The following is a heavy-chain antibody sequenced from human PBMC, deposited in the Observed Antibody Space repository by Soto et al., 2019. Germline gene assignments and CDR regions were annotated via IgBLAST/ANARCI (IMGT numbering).Heavy chain of an antibody. V-gene: IGHV4-30-4*01. CDR1: GDSISTVDYF. D-gene: IGHD2-15*01. Sequence: SETLSLTCSVSGDSISTVDYFWAWIRQPPGQALEYIGYIYKSTTTYYNPSFESRAAISLDTSKSQFSLNVTSVTAADTAVYFCARGRYCLTGRCFPNWFDSWGQGTLVTVS. CDR2: IYKSTTT. J-gene: IGHJ5*01. CDR3: ARGRYCLTGRCFPNWFDS.